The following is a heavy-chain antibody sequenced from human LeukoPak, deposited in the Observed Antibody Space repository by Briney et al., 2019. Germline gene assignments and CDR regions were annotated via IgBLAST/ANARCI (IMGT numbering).Heavy chain of an antibody. D-gene: IGHD6-13*01. CDR3: AYGGDSSSWYEGYFDY. CDR1: GFSFSSYS. J-gene: IGHJ4*02. Sequence: GGSLRLSCAASGFSFSSYSMNWVRQAPGKGLEWVSYIRSTSANIYYADSVKGRFTISRDNAKNSLYLQMNSLRAEDTAVYYCAYGGDSSSWYEGYFDYWGQGTLVTVSS. V-gene: IGHV3-48*01. CDR2: IRSTSANI.